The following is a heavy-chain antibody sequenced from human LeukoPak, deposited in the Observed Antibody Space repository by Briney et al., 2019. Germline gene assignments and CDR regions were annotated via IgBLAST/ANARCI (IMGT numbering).Heavy chain of an antibody. CDR3: ARAPLAMVNPVDY. CDR1: GFTFSDYY. CDR2: ISSSGSTI. V-gene: IGHV3-11*01. Sequence: PGGSLRLSCAASGFTFSDYYMSWIRQAPGKGLEWVSYISSSGSTIYYADPVKGRFTISRDNAKNSLYLQMNSLRAEDTAVYYCARAPLAMVNPVDYWGQGTLVTVSS. D-gene: IGHD5-18*01. J-gene: IGHJ4*02.